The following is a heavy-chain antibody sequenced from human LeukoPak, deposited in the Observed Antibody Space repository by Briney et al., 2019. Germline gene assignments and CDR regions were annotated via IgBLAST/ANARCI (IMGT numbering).Heavy chain of an antibody. V-gene: IGHV4-59*01. CDR1: GGSISSYY. J-gene: IGHJ3*02. D-gene: IGHD1-26*01. Sequence: SETLSLTCTVSGGSISSYYWSWIRQPPGKGLEWIGYIYYSGGTNYNPSLKSRVTISVDTSKNQSSLKLSSVTAADTAVYYCARAVRVGTTNAFDIWGQGTMVTVSS. CDR3: ARAVRVGTTNAFDI. CDR2: IYYSGGT.